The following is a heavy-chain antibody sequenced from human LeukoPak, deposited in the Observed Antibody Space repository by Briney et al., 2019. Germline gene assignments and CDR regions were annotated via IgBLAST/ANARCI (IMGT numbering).Heavy chain of an antibody. Sequence: GGSLRLSCAASGFTFSSYSMNWVRQAPGKGLEWVSYISSSSTIYYADSVKGRFTISRDNAKNSLYLQMSSLRAEDTAVYYCARDGGGAGYYYYGMDVWGQGATVTVSS. J-gene: IGHJ6*02. CDR2: ISSSSTI. CDR3: ARDGGGAGYYYYGMDV. D-gene: IGHD2-21*01. V-gene: IGHV3-48*01. CDR1: GFTFSSYS.